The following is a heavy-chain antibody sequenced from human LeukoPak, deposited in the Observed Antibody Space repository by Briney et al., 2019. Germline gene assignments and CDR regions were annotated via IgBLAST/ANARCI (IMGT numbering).Heavy chain of an antibody. CDR1: GFTFGSYA. CDR2: ISGSAEST. Sequence: PGGSLRLSCAASGFTFGSYAMNWVRQAPGKGLDWVSVISGSAESTYYADSVKGRFTISRDNSKNTLYLQMNSLRADDTAVYYCAKLPGYSVYEYYFYYWGQGTLVTVSS. J-gene: IGHJ4*02. D-gene: IGHD5/OR15-5a*01. CDR3: AKLPGYSVYEYYFYY. V-gene: IGHV3-23*01.